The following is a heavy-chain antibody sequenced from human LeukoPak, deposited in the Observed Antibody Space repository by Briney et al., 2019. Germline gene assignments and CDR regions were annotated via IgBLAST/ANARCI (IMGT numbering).Heavy chain of an antibody. Sequence: GGSLRLSCAASGFTFSSYSMNWVGQAPGKGPEWVSSISSSSSYIYYADSVKGRFTISRDNAKNSLYLQMNSLRAEDTAVYYCARGVVPAATVRNWFDPWGQGTLVTVSS. J-gene: IGHJ5*02. D-gene: IGHD2-2*01. CDR3: ARGVVPAATVRNWFDP. CDR1: GFTFSSYS. V-gene: IGHV3-21*01. CDR2: ISSSSSYI.